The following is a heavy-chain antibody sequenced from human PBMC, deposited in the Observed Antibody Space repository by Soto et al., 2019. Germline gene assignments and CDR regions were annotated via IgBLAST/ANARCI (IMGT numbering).Heavy chain of an antibody. Sequence: EVQLVESGGGLVQPGRSLRLSCVASGFTFDDYGLHWVRQTPEKGLEWVSSITWNSGSVFYADSVKGRFTISRDNAKNSLFRQMKGLRVEHTALYYCKKDTRGYDKDAFNFWGQGKMVTVSS. V-gene: IGHV3-9*01. CDR3: KKDTRGYDKDAFNF. D-gene: IGHD5-12*01. CDR1: GFTFDDYG. J-gene: IGHJ3*01. CDR2: ITWNSGSV.